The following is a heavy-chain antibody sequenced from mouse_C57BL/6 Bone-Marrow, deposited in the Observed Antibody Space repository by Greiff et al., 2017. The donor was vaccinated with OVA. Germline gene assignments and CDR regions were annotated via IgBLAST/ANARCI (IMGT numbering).Heavy chain of an antibody. V-gene: IGHV1-42*01. CDR1: GYSFTGYY. CDR3: ARWDYYGPFDY. CDR2: INPSTGGT. D-gene: IGHD1-1*01. Sequence: VQLQQSGPELVKPGASVKISCKASGYSFTGYYMNWVKQSPEKSLEWIGEINPSTGGTTYNQKFKAKATLTVDKSSSTAYMQLKSLTSEDSAVYYCARWDYYGPFDYWGQGTTLTVSS. J-gene: IGHJ2*01.